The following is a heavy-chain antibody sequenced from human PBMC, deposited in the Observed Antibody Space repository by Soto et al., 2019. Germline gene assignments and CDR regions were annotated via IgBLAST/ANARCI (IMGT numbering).Heavy chain of an antibody. Sequence: SETLSLTCTVSGGSISSGGYYWSWIRQHPGKGLEWIGYIYYSGSTYYNPSLKSRVTISVDTSKNQFSLKLSSVTAADTAVYYCAIGGFDLAVAGTGGAFDIWGQGTMVTVSS. D-gene: IGHD6-19*01. V-gene: IGHV4-31*03. CDR1: GGSISSGGYY. CDR2: IYYSGST. CDR3: AIGGFDLAVAGTGGAFDI. J-gene: IGHJ3*02.